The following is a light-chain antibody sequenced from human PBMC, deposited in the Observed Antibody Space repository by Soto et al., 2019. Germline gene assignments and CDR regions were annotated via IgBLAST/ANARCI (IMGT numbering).Light chain of an antibody. CDR3: QQYYNWPLT. J-gene: IGKJ1*01. Sequence: DIQMTHSPSSLSASVGDRVTITCRASQSISSYLNWYQQKPGKAPKLLIYAASSLQSGVPSRFSGSGSGTEFTLTISSLQSEDFALFYCQQYYNWPLTFGQGTKVDI. CDR1: QSISSY. V-gene: IGKV1-39*01. CDR2: AAS.